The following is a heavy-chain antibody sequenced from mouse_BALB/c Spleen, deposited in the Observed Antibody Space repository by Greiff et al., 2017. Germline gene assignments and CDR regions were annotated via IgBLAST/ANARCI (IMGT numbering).Heavy chain of an antibody. CDR2: INPATGNT. CDR1: GFNIKDTY. D-gene: IGHD2-3*01. J-gene: IGHJ2*01. V-gene: IGHV14-3*02. CDR3: ARVEDGYYVYLDY. Sequence: VQLQQSGAELVKPGASVTLSCTASGFNIKDTYMHWVKQRPEQGLEWIGRINPATGNTKYDPKFQGKATITADTSSNTSYLQLSSLTSEDTAVYYCARVEDGYYVYLDYWGQGTTLTVSS.